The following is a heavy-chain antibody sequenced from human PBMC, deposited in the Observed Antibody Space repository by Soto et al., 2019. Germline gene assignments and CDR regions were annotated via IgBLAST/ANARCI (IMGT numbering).Heavy chain of an antibody. CDR1: GGSFSGYY. V-gene: IGHV4-34*01. CDR2: INHSGST. D-gene: IGHD2-21*02. J-gene: IGHJ6*02. Sequence: SETLSLTCAVYGGSFSGYYWSWIRQPPGKGLEWIGEINHSGSTNYNPSLKSRVTISVDTSKNQFSLKLSSVTAADTAVYYCARVDRYCGGDCYSYYYYGMDVWGQGTTVTVS. CDR3: ARVDRYCGGDCYSYYYYGMDV.